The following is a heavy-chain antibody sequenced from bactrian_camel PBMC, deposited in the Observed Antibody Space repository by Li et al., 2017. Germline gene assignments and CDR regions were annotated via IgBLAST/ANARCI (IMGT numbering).Heavy chain of an antibody. Sequence: HVQLVESGGGLVQPGGSLRLSCAASGFTFSRYDMHWVRQAPGKGLEWVAGIYNDGGNTYYADSVKGRITISRDNAQNTLYQQMSRLKPEDTSVYYAVAGDTVVAQMTGGRGSKPHSYWGQGTQVTVS. CDR3: VAGDTVVAQMTGGRGSKPHSY. CDR2: IYNDGGNT. J-gene: IGHJ4*01. D-gene: IGHD6*01. V-gene: IGHV3S6*01. CDR1: GFTFSRYD.